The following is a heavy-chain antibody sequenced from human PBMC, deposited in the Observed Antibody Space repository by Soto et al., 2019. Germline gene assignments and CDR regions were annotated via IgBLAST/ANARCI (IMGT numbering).Heavy chain of an antibody. CDR1: GGTFSSYA. CDR2: IIPIFGTA. J-gene: IGHJ5*02. CDR3: ARVQYYDSSGYYYWFDP. V-gene: IGHV1-69*13. Sequence: SVKVSCKASGGTFSSYAVSWVRQAPGQGLEWMGGIIPIFGTANYAQKFQGRVTITADESTSTAYMELSSLRSEDTAVYYCARVQYYDSSGYYYWFDPWGQGTLVTVSS. D-gene: IGHD3-22*01.